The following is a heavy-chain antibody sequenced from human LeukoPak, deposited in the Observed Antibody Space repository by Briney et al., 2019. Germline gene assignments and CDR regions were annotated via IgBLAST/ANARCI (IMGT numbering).Heavy chain of an antibody. CDR1: GGSISSYY. CDR2: ISYSGST. Sequence: SETLPLTCTVSGGSISSYYWSWIRQPPGKGLEWIACISYSGSTKYNPSLKSRVTISVDTSKNQLSLKLSSVTAADTAVYYCAREPGFDSSGYLNWFDPWGQGTLVTVSS. J-gene: IGHJ5*02. CDR3: AREPGFDSSGYLNWFDP. D-gene: IGHD3-22*01. V-gene: IGHV4-59*01.